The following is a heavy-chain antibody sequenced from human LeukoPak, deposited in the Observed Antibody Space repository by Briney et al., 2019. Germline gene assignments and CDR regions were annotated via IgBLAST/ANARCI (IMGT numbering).Heavy chain of an antibody. V-gene: IGHV5-51*01. CDR3: ARGTAASERALEYFQH. J-gene: IGHJ1*01. Sequence: GESLKISCKGSGYSFTSYWIGWVRQMPGKGLEWMGIIYPGDSDTRYSPSFQGQVTISADKSISTAYLQWSSLKASDTAMYYCARGTAASERALEYFQHWGQGTLVTVSS. CDR1: GYSFTSYW. CDR2: IYPGDSDT. D-gene: IGHD6-13*01.